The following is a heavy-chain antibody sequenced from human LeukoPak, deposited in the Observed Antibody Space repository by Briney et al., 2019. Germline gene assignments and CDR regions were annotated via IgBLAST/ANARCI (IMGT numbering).Heavy chain of an antibody. CDR1: GYTFTSYA. Sequence: ASVKVSCKASGYTFTSYAMNWVRQAPGQGLEWMGWINTNTGNPTYAQGFTGRFVFSLDTSVSTAYLQISSLKAEDTAVYYCARGGLAGPRFWYFDLWGRGTLVTVSS. CDR3: ARGGLAGPRFWYFDL. CDR2: INTNTGNP. D-gene: IGHD3-3*02. V-gene: IGHV7-4-1*02. J-gene: IGHJ2*01.